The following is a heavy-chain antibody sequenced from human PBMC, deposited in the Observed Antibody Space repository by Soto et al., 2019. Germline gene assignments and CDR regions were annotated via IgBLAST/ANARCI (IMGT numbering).Heavy chain of an antibody. Sequence: GGSLRLSCAASGFTFSSYGMHWVRQAPGKGLEWVAVISYDGSNKYYADSVKGRFTISRDNSKNTLYLQMNSLRAEDTAVYYCAKVKPPRWTGYYLDYWGHGTLVTFS. J-gene: IGHJ4*01. CDR1: GFTFSSYG. V-gene: IGHV3-30*18. D-gene: IGHD3-9*01. CDR3: AKVKPPRWTGYYLDY. CDR2: ISYDGSNK.